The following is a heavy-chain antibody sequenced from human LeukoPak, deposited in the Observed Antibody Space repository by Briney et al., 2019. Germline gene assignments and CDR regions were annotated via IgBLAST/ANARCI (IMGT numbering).Heavy chain of an antibody. Sequence: GGSLRLSCAASGYTFSSYAMHWVRQAPGKGLEWVAVISYDGSNKYYADSVKGRFTISRDNAKNTLYLQMNSLRAEDTAVYYCARVFSSGSFDYRGQGTLATVSS. D-gene: IGHD6-19*01. CDR3: ARVFSSGSFDY. J-gene: IGHJ4*02. CDR2: ISYDGSNK. CDR1: GYTFSSYA. V-gene: IGHV3-30*04.